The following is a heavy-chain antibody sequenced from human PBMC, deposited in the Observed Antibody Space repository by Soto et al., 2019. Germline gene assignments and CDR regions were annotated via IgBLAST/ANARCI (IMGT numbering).Heavy chain of an antibody. CDR1: GYIFSNFG. Sequence: IYLVQSGPEVRKPGASVKVSCKAPGYIFSNFGISWVRQAPGQGLEWMGWISGYNDNTNYAQKFQGRVRMTTDISTSTAYVELTTLRSEDTAVYYCAKDASSWFYYYYGMDVWGQGTTVTVSS. D-gene: IGHD2-2*01. V-gene: IGHV1-18*01. CDR2: ISGYNDNT. J-gene: IGHJ6*02. CDR3: AKDASSWFYYYYGMDV.